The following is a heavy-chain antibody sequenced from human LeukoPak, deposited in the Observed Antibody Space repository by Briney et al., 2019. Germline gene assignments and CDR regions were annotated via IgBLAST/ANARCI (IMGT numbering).Heavy chain of an antibody. CDR3: ARGGDCSSTSCSYFDY. CDR1: GGSISSGSYY. J-gene: IGHJ4*02. V-gene: IGHV4-61*02. D-gene: IGHD2-2*01. CDR2: IYTSGST. Sequence: SETLSLTCTVSGGSISSGSYYWSWIRQPAGKGLEWIGRIYTSGSTNYNPSLKSRVTISVDTSKNQFSLKLSSVTAADTAVYYCARGGDCSSTSCSYFDYWGQGTLVTVSS.